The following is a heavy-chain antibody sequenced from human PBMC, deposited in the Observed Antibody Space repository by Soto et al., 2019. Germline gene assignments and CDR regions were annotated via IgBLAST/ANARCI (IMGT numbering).Heavy chain of an antibody. J-gene: IGHJ4*02. V-gene: IGHV3-21*01. D-gene: IGHD1-1*01. CDR1: GFTFSSYT. CDR2: INSRGTYM. CDR3: RLEEYDD. Sequence: EVQLVESGGGLVKPGGSLRVSCTASGFTFSSYTMSWVRQAPGKGLEWVSSINSRGTYMVYADSVQGRFTISRDNAKNSVYLQLSSLRAEDSAVSYCRLEEYDDWCQGTLVSVSS.